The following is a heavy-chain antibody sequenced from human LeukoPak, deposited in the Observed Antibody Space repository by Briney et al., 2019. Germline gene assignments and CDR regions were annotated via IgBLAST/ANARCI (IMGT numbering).Heavy chain of an antibody. J-gene: IGHJ5*02. Sequence: GASVKVSCKASGYTFTSYAMHWVRQAPGQRLEWMGWINAGNGNTKYSQKFQDRVTITRDTSASTAYMELSSLRSEDTAVYYCAREWSRGYDILSFPFDPWGQGTLVTVSS. CDR2: INAGNGNT. V-gene: IGHV1-3*01. CDR1: GYTFTSYA. CDR3: AREWSRGYDILSFPFDP. D-gene: IGHD3-9*01.